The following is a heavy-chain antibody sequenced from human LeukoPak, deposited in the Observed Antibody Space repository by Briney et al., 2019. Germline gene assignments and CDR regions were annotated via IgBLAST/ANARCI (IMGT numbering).Heavy chain of an antibody. CDR1: GGSFSGYH. V-gene: IGHV4-34*01. CDR3: ARGGGYCSSTSCYGLDY. Sequence: PSETLSLTCAVYGGSFSGYHWNWIRQPPGKGLEWIGEINHSGSTNYNPSLKSRVTISVDTSKNQFSLKLSSVTAADTAVYYCARGGGYCSSTSCYGLDYWGQGTLVTVSS. CDR2: INHSGST. D-gene: IGHD2-2*01. J-gene: IGHJ4*02.